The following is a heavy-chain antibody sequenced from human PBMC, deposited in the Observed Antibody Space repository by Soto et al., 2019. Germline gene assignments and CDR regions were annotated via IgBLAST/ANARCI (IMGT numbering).Heavy chain of an antibody. CDR3: ARGASRYDSTGYYIY. CDR1: GGSISSGGYS. CDR2: IYHSGST. D-gene: IGHD3-22*01. J-gene: IGHJ4*02. Sequence: PSETLSLACAVSGGSISSGGYSWSWIRQPPGKGLEWIGYIYHSGSTYYNPSLKSRVTISVDTSKNQFSPKLSSVTAADTAVYYCARGASRYDSTGYYIYWGQGTLVTVSS. V-gene: IGHV4-30-2*01.